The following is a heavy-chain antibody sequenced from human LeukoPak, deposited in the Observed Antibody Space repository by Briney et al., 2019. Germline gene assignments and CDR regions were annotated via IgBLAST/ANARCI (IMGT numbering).Heavy chain of an antibody. CDR3: ARDGDLGWFDP. CDR2: IYYSGST. J-gene: IGHJ5*02. D-gene: IGHD2-21*02. CDR1: GGSISSYY. V-gene: IGHV4-59*01. Sequence: SETRSLTCTVFGGSISSYYWSWIRQPPGKGLEWIGYIYYSGSTNYNPSLKSRVTISVDTSKNQFSLKLSSVTAADTAVYYCARDGDLGWFDPWGQGTLVTVSS.